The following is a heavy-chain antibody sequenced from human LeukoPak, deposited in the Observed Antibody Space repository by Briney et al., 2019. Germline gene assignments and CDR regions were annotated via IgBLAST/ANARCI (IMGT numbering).Heavy chain of an antibody. CDR1: GLTFSGNS. J-gene: IGHJ2*01. Sequence: GGSMRLSCTASGLTFSGNSMSWVRQAPGKGLEWVSSIGSTSTYMYYADSVKGRFTISRDNAKNSLYLQMNSLRAEDTAVYYCARPPFMDAPMAFYWYFDLWGRGTLVTVSS. CDR3: ARPPFMDAPMAFYWYFDL. CDR2: IGSTSTYM. D-gene: IGHD5-18*01. V-gene: IGHV3-21*01.